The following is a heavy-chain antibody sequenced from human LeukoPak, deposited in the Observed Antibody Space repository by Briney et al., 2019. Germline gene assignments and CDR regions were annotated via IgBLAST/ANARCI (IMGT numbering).Heavy chain of an antibody. V-gene: IGHV4-59*01. D-gene: IGHD2-2*01. CDR1: GISISSFF. CDR2: IHYSWRT. CDR3: PRVPAAARGGMDV. Sequence: SETLSLTWTVSGISISSFFWSWIRQPPGKGLGWNGYIHYSWRTNYNPSLNSRVTISVDTSMHQFSLKLSSVPDADTPVYYLPRVPAAARGGMDVWGEGTTVTVSS. J-gene: IGHJ6*04.